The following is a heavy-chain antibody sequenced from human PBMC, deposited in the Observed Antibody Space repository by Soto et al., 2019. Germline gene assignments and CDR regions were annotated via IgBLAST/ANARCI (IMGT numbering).Heavy chain of an antibody. V-gene: IGHV3-23*01. CDR3: AKGHSDYQGDYNYYGMDV. D-gene: IGHD6-25*01. Sequence: GGSLRLSCATSGFPFSSYAISWVRQAPGRGLEWVAASTGAGGGTYNLEAVKGRFTVSRDNSKKTVYLQLDGLRAEDTAVYYCAKGHSDYQGDYNYYGMDVWGQGTTVTVSS. CDR1: GFPFSSYA. J-gene: IGHJ6*02. CDR2: STGAGGGT.